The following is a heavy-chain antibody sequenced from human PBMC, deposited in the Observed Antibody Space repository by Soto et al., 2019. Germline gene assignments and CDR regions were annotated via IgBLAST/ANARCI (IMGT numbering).Heavy chain of an antibody. D-gene: IGHD3-22*01. Sequence: ASVKVSCKASGYTFTSYAMHWVRQAPGQRLEWMGWINAGNGNTKYSQKFQGRVTITRDTSASTAYMELSSLRSEDTAVYYCARDGGYYYDSSGYFSYGMDVWGQGTTVTVSS. CDR2: INAGNGNT. CDR3: ARDGGYYYDSSGYFSYGMDV. V-gene: IGHV1-3*01. J-gene: IGHJ6*02. CDR1: GYTFTSYA.